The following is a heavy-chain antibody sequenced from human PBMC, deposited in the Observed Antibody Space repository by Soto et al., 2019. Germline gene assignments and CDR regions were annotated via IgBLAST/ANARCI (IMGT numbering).Heavy chain of an antibody. J-gene: IGHJ3*02. Sequence: ASVKVSCKASGYTFTSYGISWVRQAPGQGLEWMGWISAYNGNTNYAQKLQGRVTMTTDTSTSAAYMELRSLRSDDTAVYYCARDSSGNGAFDIWGQGTMVTVSS. CDR2: ISAYNGNT. CDR3: ARDSSGNGAFDI. CDR1: GYTFTSYG. V-gene: IGHV1-18*04. D-gene: IGHD3-22*01.